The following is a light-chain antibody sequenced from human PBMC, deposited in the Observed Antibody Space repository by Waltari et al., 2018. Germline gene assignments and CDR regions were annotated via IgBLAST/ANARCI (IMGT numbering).Light chain of an antibody. V-gene: IGKV3-11*01. Sequence: EIVLTQSPATLSLSPGERATLSCRASQSVSSNLAWYQHKPGQTPRLLIYAASNRATGIPARCSVSGSGTDITLTISSLEPEDFAVYYCQQRSTWPEVTFGPGTKVDIK. CDR1: QSVSSN. J-gene: IGKJ3*01. CDR2: AAS. CDR3: QQRSTWPEVT.